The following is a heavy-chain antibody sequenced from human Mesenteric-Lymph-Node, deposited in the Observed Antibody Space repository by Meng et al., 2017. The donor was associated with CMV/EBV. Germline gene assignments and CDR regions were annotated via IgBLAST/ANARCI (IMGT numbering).Heavy chain of an antibody. V-gene: IGHV4-34*01. Sequence: SETLSLTCAVYGESFSGYYWSWIRQPPGKGLEWIGEINHSGSANHNPSLKSRVTMSVDRSKNQFSLKLTSVTAADTAVYYCARDHNSYYDFWSGYSWGHYYYTMDVWGQGTTVTVSS. CDR2: INHSGSA. CDR1: GESFSGYY. J-gene: IGHJ6*02. D-gene: IGHD3-3*01. CDR3: ARDHNSYYDFWSGYSWGHYYYTMDV.